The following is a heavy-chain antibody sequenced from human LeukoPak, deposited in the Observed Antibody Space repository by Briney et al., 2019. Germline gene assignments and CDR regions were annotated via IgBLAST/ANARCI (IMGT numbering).Heavy chain of an antibody. CDR2: ISGSGGST. Sequence: GGSLRLSCAASGFTFSSYAMSWVRQAPGKGLEWVSAISGSGGSTYCADSVKGRFTISRDNSKNTLYLQMNSLRAEDTAVYYCAKDYDSSGYVDYWGQGTLVTVSS. CDR3: AKDYDSSGYVDY. V-gene: IGHV3-23*01. J-gene: IGHJ4*02. CDR1: GFTFSSYA. D-gene: IGHD3-22*01.